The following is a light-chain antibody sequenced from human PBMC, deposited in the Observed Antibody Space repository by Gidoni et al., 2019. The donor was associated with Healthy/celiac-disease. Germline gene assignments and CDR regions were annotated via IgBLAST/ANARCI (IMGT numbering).Light chain of an antibody. Sequence: QSALTQPASVSGSPGQSITIPCTGTSSDVGGYNYVSWYQQHPGKVPKLMIYDVSNRPSGVSNRFSGSKSGNRASLTISGLQAEDEADYYCSSYTSSSSSLVFGGGTKVTVL. CDR3: SSYTSSSSSLV. CDR2: DVS. V-gene: IGLV2-14*03. CDR1: SSDVGGYNY. J-gene: IGLJ2*01.